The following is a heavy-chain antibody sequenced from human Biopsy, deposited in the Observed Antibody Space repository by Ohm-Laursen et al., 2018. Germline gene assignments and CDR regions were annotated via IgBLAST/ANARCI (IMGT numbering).Heavy chain of an antibody. Sequence: SETLSLTCAVYGESFNGYYWSWIRRTPGKGLEWIGEINHSGRTNYNPSLKSRVTISVDTSRNQFSLKLSSVTAADTAVYYCATTTMDTSGWFGNYFDSWGQGTLVTVSA. CDR1: GESFNGYY. J-gene: IGHJ4*02. V-gene: IGHV4-34*01. CDR2: INHSGRT. D-gene: IGHD6-19*01. CDR3: ATTTMDTSGWFGNYFDS.